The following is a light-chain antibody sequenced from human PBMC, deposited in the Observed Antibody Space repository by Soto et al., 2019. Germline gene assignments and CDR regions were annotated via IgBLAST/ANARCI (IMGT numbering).Light chain of an antibody. CDR1: KLGAKY. J-gene: IGLJ2*01. CDR3: QAWDSSTVV. CDR2: QDS. V-gene: IGLV3-1*01. Sequence: SYELTQPPSVSVSPGQTASITCSGDKLGAKYACWYQQKPGQSPVLVIYQDSKRPSGIPERFSGSNSGNTATLTISGTQAMDEAYYYCQAWDSSTVVFGGGTKLTVL.